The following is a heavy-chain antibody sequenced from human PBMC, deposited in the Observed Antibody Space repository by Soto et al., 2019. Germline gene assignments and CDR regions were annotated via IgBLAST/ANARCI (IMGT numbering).Heavy chain of an antibody. J-gene: IGHJ4*02. D-gene: IGHD3-10*01. CDR2: IGVAGTGT. Sequence: GGSLRLSCAASGFTVNNYAMHWVRQTPGKGLEWVSGIGVAGTGTFYADSVKGRFTISRDNSRNTVYLQMNSLRVDDTAFYYCARKTAGTHPFGYWGPGTLVTVSS. CDR1: GFTVNNYA. CDR3: ARKTAGTHPFGY. V-gene: IGHV3-23*01.